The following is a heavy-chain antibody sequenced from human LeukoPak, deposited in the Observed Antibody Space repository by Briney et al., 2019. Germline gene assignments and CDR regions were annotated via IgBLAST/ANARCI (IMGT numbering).Heavy chain of an antibody. CDR3: ARDNYGGNSGFDY. V-gene: IGHV4-59*01. Sequence: SETLSLTCTVSGGSISSYYWSWIRQPPGKGLEWIGYIYYSGSTNYNPSLKSRVTTSVDTSKNQYSLKLSSVTAADTAVYYCARDNYGGNSGFDYWGQGTLVTVSS. J-gene: IGHJ4*02. D-gene: IGHD4-23*01. CDR1: GGSISSYY. CDR2: IYYSGST.